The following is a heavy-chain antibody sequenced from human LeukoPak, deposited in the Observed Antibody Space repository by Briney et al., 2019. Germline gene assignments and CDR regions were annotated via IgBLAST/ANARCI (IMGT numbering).Heavy chain of an antibody. CDR1: GFTFSSYS. D-gene: IGHD6-13*01. V-gene: IGHV3-48*04. Sequence: GGSLRLSCAASGFTFSSYSMNWVRQAPGKGLEWVSYISSSGSTIYYADSVKGRFTISRDNAKNSLYLQMNSLRAEDTAVYYCASEYSSSWYAFDYWGQGTLVTVSS. CDR2: ISSSGSTI. CDR3: ASEYSSSWYAFDY. J-gene: IGHJ4*02.